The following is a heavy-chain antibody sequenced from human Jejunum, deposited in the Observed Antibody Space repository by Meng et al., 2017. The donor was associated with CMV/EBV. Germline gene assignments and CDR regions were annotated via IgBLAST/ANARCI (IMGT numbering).Heavy chain of an antibody. J-gene: IGHJ4*02. CDR2: NYYSGST. CDR3: ARHQNGGTYPLDY. V-gene: IGHV4-59*08. CDR1: CGSTSTYY. Sequence: QGQPQEAGPGLVKPSETLSLTCAGSCGSTSTYYWSWIRQPPGKGLEWIGNNYYSGSTNYNPSLASRVTISVDSSKNQFSLKLSSVTAADTAVYYCARHQNGGTYPLDYWGQGTLVTVSS. D-gene: IGHD3-16*02.